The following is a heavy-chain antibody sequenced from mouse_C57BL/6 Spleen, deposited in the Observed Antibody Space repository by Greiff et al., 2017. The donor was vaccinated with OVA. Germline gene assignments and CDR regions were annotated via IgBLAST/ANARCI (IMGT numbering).Heavy chain of an antibody. D-gene: IGHD2-1*01. CDR3: ARRYYGNYGDAMDY. J-gene: IGHJ4*01. CDR2: IDPNSGGT. CDR1: GYTFTSYW. Sequence: QVQLQQPGAELVKPGASVKLSCKASGYTFTSYWMHWVKQRPGRGLEWIGRIDPNSGGTKYNEKFKSKATLTVDKPSSPAYMQLSSLTSEDSAVYYCARRYYGNYGDAMDYWGQGTSVTVSS. V-gene: IGHV1-72*01.